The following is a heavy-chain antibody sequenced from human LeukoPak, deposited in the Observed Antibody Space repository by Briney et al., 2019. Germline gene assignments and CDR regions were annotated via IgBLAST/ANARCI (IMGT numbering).Heavy chain of an antibody. Sequence: EASVKVSCKASGYTFTSYGISWVRQAPGQGLEWMGWISAYNGNTNYAQKLQGRVTMTTDTSTSTAYMELRSLRSDDTAVYYCASTLPTGWLYYWGQGTLVTVSS. CDR3: ASTLPTGWLYY. D-gene: IGHD6-19*01. CDR2: ISAYNGNT. J-gene: IGHJ4*02. V-gene: IGHV1-18*01. CDR1: GYTFTSYG.